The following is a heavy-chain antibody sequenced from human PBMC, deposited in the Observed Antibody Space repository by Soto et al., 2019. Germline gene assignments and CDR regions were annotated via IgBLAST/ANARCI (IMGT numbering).Heavy chain of an antibody. V-gene: IGHV4-31*03. D-gene: IGHD5-18*01. Sequence: QVQLQESGPGLVKPSQTLSFTCTVSGGSISSGGYYWSWIRQHPGKGLEWIGYIYYSGSTYYNPSLKSRVTISVDTSKNQFSLKLSSVTAADTAVYYCARGRDTAMVNDFDYWGQGTLVTVSS. J-gene: IGHJ4*02. CDR2: IYYSGST. CDR1: GGSISSGGYY. CDR3: ARGRDTAMVNDFDY.